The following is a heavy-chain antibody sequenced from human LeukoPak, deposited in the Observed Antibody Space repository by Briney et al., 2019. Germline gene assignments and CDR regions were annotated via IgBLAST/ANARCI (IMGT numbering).Heavy chain of an antibody. CDR3: ARVAVGEYNFHH. V-gene: IGHV3-74*01. J-gene: IGHJ4*02. D-gene: IGHD6-19*01. CDR1: EFTFSTYW. Sequence: GGSLRLSCAASEFTFSTYWMHWVRQAPGKGLLWVSRINPDGSTASYAGSVEGRFTISRDNAKNTLYLQMNSLRAEDTAVYFCARVAVGEYNFHHWGQGTLVTVSS. CDR2: INPDGSTA.